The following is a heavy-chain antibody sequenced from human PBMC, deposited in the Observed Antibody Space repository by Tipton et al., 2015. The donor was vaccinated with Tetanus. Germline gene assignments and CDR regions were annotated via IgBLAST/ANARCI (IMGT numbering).Heavy chain of an antibody. CDR1: GFTFSSYS. CDR3: ARDRYGMDV. V-gene: IGHV3-48*01. CDR2: ISSSSSTI. J-gene: IGHJ6*02. Sequence: SLRLSCAASGFTFSSYSMNWVRQAPGKGLEWVSYISSSSSTIYYADSVKGRFTISRDNAKNSLYLQMNSLRAEDTAVYYCARDRYGMDVWGQGTTVTVSS.